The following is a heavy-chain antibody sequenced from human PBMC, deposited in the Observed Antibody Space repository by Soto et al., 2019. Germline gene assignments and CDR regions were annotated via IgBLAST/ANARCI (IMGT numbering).Heavy chain of an antibody. CDR2: ISYDGSNK. CDR3: ARDLVAVDGTSH. J-gene: IGHJ4*02. V-gene: IGHV3-30-3*01. Sequence: GGSLRLSCAASGFTFSSYAMHWVRQAPGKGLEWVAVISYDGSNKYYADSVKGQFTISRDNSKNTLYLQMNSLRAEDTAVYYCARDLVAVDGTSHWGQGTLVTVSS. CDR1: GFTFSSYA. D-gene: IGHD6-19*01.